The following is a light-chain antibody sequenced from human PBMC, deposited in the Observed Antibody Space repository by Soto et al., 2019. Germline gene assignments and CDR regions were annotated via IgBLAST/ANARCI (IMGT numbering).Light chain of an antibody. J-gene: IGKJ2*01. V-gene: IGKV3-20*01. CDR1: QSVASNS. CDR2: GAS. Sequence: EIVLTQSPGTLSLSPGERATLSCRASQSVASNSLAWYQQKPGQTPRLLIYGASNRATDIPDRFSGSGSGSDFTLTISSLEPEDFAVYYCQQYGISPPYTFGQGTKLEIK. CDR3: QQYGISPPYT.